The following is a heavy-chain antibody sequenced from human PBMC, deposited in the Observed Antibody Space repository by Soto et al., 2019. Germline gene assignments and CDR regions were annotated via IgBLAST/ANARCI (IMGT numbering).Heavy chain of an antibody. CDR1: GFSFRTTW. D-gene: IGHD1-26*01. J-gene: IGHJ4*02. Sequence: EVQLVESGGGLVKPGGSLRLSCAASGFSFRTTWMAWVRQAPGKGLEWVGRIKSKSAGETTDYADPVKGRFTISRDDSQATLYLHMDSLETGDTAVYYWSTGTPVSGRVVDYWGSGNRVTVSS. CDR3: STGTPVSGRVVDY. V-gene: IGHV3-15*05. CDR2: IKSKSAGETT.